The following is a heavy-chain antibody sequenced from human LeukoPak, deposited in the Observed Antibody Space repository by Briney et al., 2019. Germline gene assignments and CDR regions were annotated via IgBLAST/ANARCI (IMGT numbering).Heavy chain of an antibody. J-gene: IGHJ5*02. CDR2: IFYSGST. CDR3: ARHPLKAYVSDWFDP. V-gene: IGHV4-39*01. Sequence: PSETLSLTCTVSGGSISSRSYYWGWLRQPTGKGLEWIASIFYSGSTYHNPSLKSRVTISVDTSKSQFSLKLSSVTAADTAVYFCARHPLKAYVSDWFDPWGQGTLVTVSS. CDR1: GGSISSRSYY. D-gene: IGHD3-10*02.